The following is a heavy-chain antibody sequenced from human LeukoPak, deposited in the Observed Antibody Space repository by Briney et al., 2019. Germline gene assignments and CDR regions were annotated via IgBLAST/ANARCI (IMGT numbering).Heavy chain of an antibody. CDR1: GFTFRSYA. Sequence: PGGSLRLSCGASGFTFRSYAMHWVRQAPGKGLEWVAFIRYDGSIKYYADSVKGRFTVSRDNSKNTLSLQMNSLRAEDTAIYYCAKGNVWGSYLWIDYWGQGTLVTVSS. D-gene: IGHD3-16*02. V-gene: IGHV3-30*02. CDR3: AKGNVWGSYLWIDY. CDR2: IRYDGSIK. J-gene: IGHJ4*02.